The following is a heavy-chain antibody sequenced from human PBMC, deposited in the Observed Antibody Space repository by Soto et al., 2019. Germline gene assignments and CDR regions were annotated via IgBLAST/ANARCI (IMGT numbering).Heavy chain of an antibody. Sequence: ASVKVSCKASGYTFTSYYMHWVRQAPGQGLEWMGIINPSGGSTSYAQKFQGRVTMTRDTSTSTVYMELSSLRSEDTAVYYCARDRPAGQRECSGGQGEYGMDVWGQGTTVTVSS. CDR3: ARDRPAGQRECSGGQGEYGMDV. CDR1: GYTFTSYY. J-gene: IGHJ6*02. CDR2: INPSGGST. V-gene: IGHV1-46*03. D-gene: IGHD2-15*01.